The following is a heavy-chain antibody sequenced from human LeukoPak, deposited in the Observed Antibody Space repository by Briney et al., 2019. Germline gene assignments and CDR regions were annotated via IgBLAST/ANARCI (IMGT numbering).Heavy chain of an antibody. CDR3: ARVEGGRWYGY. J-gene: IGHJ4*02. CDR2: ISSSSSYI. D-gene: IGHD4-23*01. Sequence: GGSLRLSCAASGVTFSSYSMNWVRQAPGKGLEWVSSISSSSSYIYYADSVKGRFTISRDNAKNSLYLQMNSLRAEDTAVYYCARVEGGRWYGYWGQGTLVTVSS. CDR1: GVTFSSYS. V-gene: IGHV3-21*01.